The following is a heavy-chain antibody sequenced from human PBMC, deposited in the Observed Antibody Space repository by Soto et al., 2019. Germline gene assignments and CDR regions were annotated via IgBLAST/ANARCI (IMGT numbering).Heavy chain of an antibody. CDR3: ARWNKWDSSGEYFHH. CDR2: IDPSDSYT. J-gene: IGHJ1*01. Sequence: GESLKISCKGSGYSFTSYWISWVRQMPGKGLEWMGRIDPSDSYTNYSPSFQGHVAISVDTSISTAYLQWTSLEASDTAMYYCARWNKWDSSGEYFHHWGQGTMVTVSS. V-gene: IGHV5-10-1*01. CDR1: GYSFTSYW. D-gene: IGHD6-6*01.